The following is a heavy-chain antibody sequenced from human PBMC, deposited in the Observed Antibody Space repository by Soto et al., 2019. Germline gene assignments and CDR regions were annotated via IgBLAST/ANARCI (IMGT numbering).Heavy chain of an antibody. CDR3: ARPLYYDFWSGYPNWFDP. J-gene: IGHJ5*02. D-gene: IGHD3-3*01. V-gene: IGHV5-51*01. CDR1: GYSFTSYW. Sequence: GESLKISCKGSGYSFTSYWIGWVRQMPGKGLEWMGIIYPGDSDTRYSPSFQGQVTISADKSISTAYLQWSSLKASDTAMYHCARPLYYDFWSGYPNWFDPWGQGTLVTVSS. CDR2: IYPGDSDT.